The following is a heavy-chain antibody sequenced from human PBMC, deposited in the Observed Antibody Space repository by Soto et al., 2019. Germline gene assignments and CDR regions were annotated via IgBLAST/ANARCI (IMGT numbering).Heavy chain of an antibody. CDR1: GFTFSNYP. J-gene: IGHJ4*02. V-gene: IGHV3-23*01. CDR2: ISAGGDTT. Sequence: EVQVSESGGGLVQPGGSLRLSCATSGFTFSNYPMNWVRQAPGKGLEWVSDISAGGDTTYYADSVKGRFTIFRDNSKNSVSLQMNSLRVEDTAVYYCARRVWGQGTLVTVSS. CDR3: ARRV.